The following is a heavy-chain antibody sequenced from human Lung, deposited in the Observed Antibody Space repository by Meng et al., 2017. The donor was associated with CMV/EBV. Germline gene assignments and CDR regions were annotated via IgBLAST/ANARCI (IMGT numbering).Heavy chain of an antibody. CDR1: GGTFSSYS. D-gene: IGHD3/OR15-3a*01. CDR2: IIPIFGLA. Sequence: SXXVSXKASGGTFSSYSFSWVRQAPGQGLEWMGRIIPIFGLANYTQKFQGRVTISADKSTSIVSMELSSLRSEDTAVYYCARDQLLLGGFYYNGMDVGGQGTXVNGAS. V-gene: IGHV1-69*04. J-gene: IGHJ6*02. CDR3: ARDQLLLGGFYYNGMDV.